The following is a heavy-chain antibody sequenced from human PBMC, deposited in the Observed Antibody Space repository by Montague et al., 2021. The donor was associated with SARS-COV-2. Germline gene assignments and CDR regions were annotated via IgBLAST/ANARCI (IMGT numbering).Heavy chain of an antibody. V-gene: IGHV3-7*01. CDR2: IKQDGSEK. D-gene: IGHD6-13*01. CDR3: ARVNVFIAAAGARIGYYYYYVMDV. Sequence: SLRLSCAASGFTFSSYWMSWVRQAPGKGLEWVANIKQDGSEKYYVDSVKGRFTISRDNAKDSLYLQMNGLRAEDTAVYYCARVNVFIAAAGARIGYYYYYVMDVWGQGTTVTVSS. J-gene: IGHJ6*02. CDR1: GFTFSSYW.